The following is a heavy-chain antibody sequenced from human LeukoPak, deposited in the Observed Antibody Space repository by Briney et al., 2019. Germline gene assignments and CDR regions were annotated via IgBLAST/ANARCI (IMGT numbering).Heavy chain of an antibody. CDR3: ARDLPHPIVATTYYFDY. CDR2: ISAYNGNT. J-gene: IGHJ4*02. Sequence: ASVKVSCEASGYTFTSYGISWVRQAPGQGLEWMGWISAYNGNTNYAQKLQGRVTMTTDTSTSTAYMELRSLRSDDTAVYYCARDLPHPIVATTYYFDYWGQGTLVTVSS. D-gene: IGHD5-12*01. V-gene: IGHV1-18*01. CDR1: GYTFTSYG.